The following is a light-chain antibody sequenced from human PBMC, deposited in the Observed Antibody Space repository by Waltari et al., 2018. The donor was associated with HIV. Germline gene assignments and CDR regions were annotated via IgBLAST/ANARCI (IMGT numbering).Light chain of an antibody. Sequence: EIVLTPSPATLSFSPGERATLSWRASHRVNSYLSWYQQKPGQPPRFLIYDVSSRSAGIPARFSGSGSGTDFTLTMSSLEPDDFAVYYCKQRSNWPITFGQGTRLEMK. V-gene: IGKV3-11*01. CDR1: HRVNSY. J-gene: IGKJ5*01. CDR2: DVS. CDR3: KQRSNWPIT.